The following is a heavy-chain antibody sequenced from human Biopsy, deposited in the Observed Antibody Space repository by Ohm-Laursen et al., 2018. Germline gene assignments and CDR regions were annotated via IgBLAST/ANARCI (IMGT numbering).Heavy chain of an antibody. CDR1: GESSSGYF. CDR2: INQSGST. Sequence: TLSLTCAVNGESSSGYFWNWIRQPPGKGLEWIGEINQSGSTKYNPSLKRRATLSADSSNSQFSLRLTSVTAADTAVYYCARDRDRRGWFDPWGQGTLVTVSS. J-gene: IGHJ5*02. CDR3: ARDRDRRGWFDP. D-gene: IGHD1-14*01. V-gene: IGHV4-34*01.